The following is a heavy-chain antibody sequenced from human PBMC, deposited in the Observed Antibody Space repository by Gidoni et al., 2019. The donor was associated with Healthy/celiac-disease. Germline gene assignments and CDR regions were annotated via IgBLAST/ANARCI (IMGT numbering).Heavy chain of an antibody. D-gene: IGHD2-15*01. CDR2: IGYDGSNK. J-gene: IGHJ4*02. CDR1: GVTSRSYG. Sequence: VQLVASGGGVVQPGGSLRLSCAGSGVTSRSYGRHWVRQAPGKGLEWGAVIGYDGSNKSYEDSVKGRFTISRDNSNNTLYVQMNSLRAEDTAVYYCAREPGFGYCSGGSCYSLDYWGQGTLVTVSS. V-gene: IGHV3-33*01. CDR3: AREPGFGYCSGGSCYSLDY.